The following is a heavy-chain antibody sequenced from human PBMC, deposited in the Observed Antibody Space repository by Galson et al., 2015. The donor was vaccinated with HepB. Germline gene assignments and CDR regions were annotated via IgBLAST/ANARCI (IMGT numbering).Heavy chain of an antibody. V-gene: IGHV3-23*01. D-gene: IGHD6-25*01. Sequence: SLRLSCAASGFTFSSNAITWVRQAPGKGLEWVSSISDRGGSTYYADTVTGRFTISRDNSKNTLYLQMNSLRVEDTAVYYCAKDQRSSRASRYDWFDPWGQGTLVTVSS. J-gene: IGHJ5*02. CDR2: ISDRGGST. CDR3: AKDQRSSRASRYDWFDP. CDR1: GFTFSSNA.